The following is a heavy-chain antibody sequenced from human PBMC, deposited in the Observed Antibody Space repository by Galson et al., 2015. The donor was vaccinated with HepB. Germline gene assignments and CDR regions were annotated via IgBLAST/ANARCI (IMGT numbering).Heavy chain of an antibody. J-gene: IGHJ4*02. Sequence: SLRLSYAASGFTLSSYSMNWVRQAPGKGLEWVSSISSSSSYIYYADSVKGRFTISRDNAENSLYLQMNSLRAEDTAVYYCARGGPDYWGQGTLVTVSS. CDR2: ISSSSSYI. CDR3: ARGGPDY. D-gene: IGHD2-15*01. CDR1: GFTLSSYS. V-gene: IGHV3-21*01.